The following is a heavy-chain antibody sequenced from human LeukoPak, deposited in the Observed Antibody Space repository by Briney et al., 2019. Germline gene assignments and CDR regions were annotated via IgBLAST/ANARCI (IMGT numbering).Heavy chain of an antibody. V-gene: IGHV4-34*01. D-gene: IGHD2-15*01. CDR2: INHGGST. Sequence: SETLSLTCAVYGGSFSGYFRSWIRQPPGKGLEWIGEINHGGSTNYNPCLKSRVTISVDTSKNQCSLKMSSVTAADTAVYYCARGPTAIAVPTYYFDYWGQGTLVTVSS. CDR1: GGSFSGYF. CDR3: ARGPTAIAVPTYYFDY. J-gene: IGHJ4*02.